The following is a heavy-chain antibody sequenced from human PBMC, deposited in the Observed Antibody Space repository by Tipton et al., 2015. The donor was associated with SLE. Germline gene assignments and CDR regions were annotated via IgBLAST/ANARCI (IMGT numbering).Heavy chain of an antibody. J-gene: IGHJ4*02. Sequence: TLSLTCTVSGGSISSSSYYWGWIRQPPGKWLGWIGSIYYSGSNYYNPSLKSRVTISVDTSKNQFSLKLSSVTAADTAVYYCAIHTGIVGATPFVYWGQGTLVTVSS. D-gene: IGHD1-26*01. CDR3: AIHTGIVGATPFVY. CDR2: IYYSGSN. CDR1: GGSISSSSYY. V-gene: IGHV4-39*01.